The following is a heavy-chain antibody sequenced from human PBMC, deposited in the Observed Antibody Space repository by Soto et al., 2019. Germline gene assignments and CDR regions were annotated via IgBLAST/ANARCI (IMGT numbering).Heavy chain of an antibody. V-gene: IGHV4-31*03. CDR3: ARLSTYCGGDCPRFGFDY. J-gene: IGHJ4*02. D-gene: IGHD2-21*02. CDR1: GGSISSGGYY. CDR2: IYYSGST. Sequence: QVQLQESGPGLVKPSQTLSLTCTVSGGSISSGGYYWSWIRQHPGKGLEWIGYIYYSGSTYYNPSLKSRVTISVDTSKNHCSLKLSSVTAADTAVYYCARLSTYCGGDCPRFGFDYWGQGTLVTVSS.